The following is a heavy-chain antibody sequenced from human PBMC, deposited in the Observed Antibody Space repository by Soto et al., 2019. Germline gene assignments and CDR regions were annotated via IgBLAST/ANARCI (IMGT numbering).Heavy chain of an antibody. CDR2: INHSGST. V-gene: IGHV4-34*01. D-gene: IGHD4-17*01. CDR3: ARAYGGNSGVFDY. CDR1: GRSFSGYY. J-gene: IGHJ4*02. Sequence: QVQLQQWGAGLLKPSETLSLTCAVYGRSFSGYYWSWIRQPPGKGLEWIGEINHSGSTNYNPSLKSRVTISVDTSQNQFSLNLSSVTAADTAVYYCARAYGGNSGVFDYWGQGTLVIVSS.